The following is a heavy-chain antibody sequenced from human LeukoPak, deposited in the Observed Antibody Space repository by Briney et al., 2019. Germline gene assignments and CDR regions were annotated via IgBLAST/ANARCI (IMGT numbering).Heavy chain of an antibody. J-gene: IGHJ4*02. CDR3: ARLPRGVFGEFLNFDL. D-gene: IGHD3-10*02. CDR1: GGSISSSSYY. V-gene: IGHV4-39*07. CDR2: INHTGST. Sequence: PSETLSLTCTVSGGSISSSSYYWGWIRQPPGKGLEWIGEINHTGSTKYNPSLKSSVTISVDTSKNQFSLKVNSVTAADTAVYYCARLPRGVFGEFLNFDLWGQGTPVTVSS.